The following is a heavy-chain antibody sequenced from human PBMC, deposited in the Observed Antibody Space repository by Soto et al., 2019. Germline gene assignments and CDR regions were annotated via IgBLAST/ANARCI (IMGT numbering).Heavy chain of an antibody. CDR1: GASFIGYY. Sequence: SEALSLTSAVSGASFIGYYWGWILQPPGEGLEWIGSIYHSGSTYYNPSLKSRVTISVDASNNQFALKLSSVTAADTAVYYCARDFPYCSSSSCQGWFDPWGQGTLVTVSS. J-gene: IGHJ5*02. D-gene: IGHD2-2*01. V-gene: IGHV4-38-2*02. CDR3: ARDFPYCSSSSCQGWFDP. CDR2: IYHSGST.